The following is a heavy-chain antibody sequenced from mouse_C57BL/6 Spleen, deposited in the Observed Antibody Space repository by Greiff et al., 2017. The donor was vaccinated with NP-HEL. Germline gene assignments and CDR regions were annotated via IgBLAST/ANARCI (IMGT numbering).Heavy chain of an antibody. V-gene: IGHV1-7*01. J-gene: IGHJ3*01. CDR3: ATDYDGAWFAY. CDR1: GYTFTSYW. CDR2: INPSSGYT. Sequence: QVQLKQSGAELAKPGASVKLSCKASGYTFTSYWMHWVKQRPGQGLEWIGYINPSSGYTKYNQKFKDKATLTADKSSSTAYMQLSSLTYEDSAVYYCATDYDGAWFAYWGQGTLVTVSA. D-gene: IGHD2-4*01.